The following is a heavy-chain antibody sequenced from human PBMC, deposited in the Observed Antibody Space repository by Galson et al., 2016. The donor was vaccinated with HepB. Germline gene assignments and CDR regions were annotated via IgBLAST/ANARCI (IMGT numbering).Heavy chain of an antibody. CDR1: GGTFRSYA. D-gene: IGHD6-19*01. Sequence: SVKVSCKASGGTFRSYAISWVRQAPGQGLEWMGGIIPMFGTAKYAHKFQDRVTISADESTGTAYMDLFSLTSEDAAVYYCATRDTSTAGTYYYAMDVWGQGTTVTVSS. V-gene: IGHV1-69*13. CDR2: IIPMFGTA. J-gene: IGHJ6*02. CDR3: ATRDTSTAGTYYYAMDV.